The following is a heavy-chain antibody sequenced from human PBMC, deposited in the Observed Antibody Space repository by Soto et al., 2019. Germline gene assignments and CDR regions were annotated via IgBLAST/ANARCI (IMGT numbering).Heavy chain of an antibody. CDR2: ISGSGGST. CDR1: GFTFSSYA. Sequence: GGSLRLSCAASGFTFSSYAMSWVRQAPGKGLEWVSAISGSGGSTYYADSVKGRFTISRDNSKNTLYLQMNSLRAEDTAVYYCAKAPVAGYYYYVMDFWGQGSTVTVSS. J-gene: IGHJ6*02. CDR3: AKAPVAGYYYYVMDF. V-gene: IGHV3-23*01. D-gene: IGHD6-19*01.